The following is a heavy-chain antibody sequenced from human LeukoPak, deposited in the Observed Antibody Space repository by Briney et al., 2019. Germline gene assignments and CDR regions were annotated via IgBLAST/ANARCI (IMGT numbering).Heavy chain of an antibody. Sequence: GGSLRLSCAASGFTVSSNYMSWVRQAPGAGLEWVSVIYSGGSTYYADSVKGRFTIPRDNSKNTLYLQMNSLRAEDTAVYYCARGGPAAGRFDYWGQGTLVTVSS. CDR1: GFTVSSNY. V-gene: IGHV3-66*01. CDR2: IYSGGST. J-gene: IGHJ4*02. D-gene: IGHD6-13*01. CDR3: ARGGPAAGRFDY.